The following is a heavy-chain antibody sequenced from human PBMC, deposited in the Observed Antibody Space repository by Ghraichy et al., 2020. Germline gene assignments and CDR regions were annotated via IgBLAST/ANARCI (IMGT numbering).Heavy chain of an antibody. CDR3: ARILYYCSGGSCYSGPFDY. Sequence: SETLSLTCAVYGGSFSGYYWSWIRQPPGKGLEWIGEINHSGSTNYNPSLKSRVTISVDTSKNQFSLKLSSVTAADTAVYYCARILYYCSGGSCYSGPFDYWGQGTLVTVSS. J-gene: IGHJ4*02. D-gene: IGHD2-15*01. CDR2: INHSGST. V-gene: IGHV4-34*01. CDR1: GGSFSGYY.